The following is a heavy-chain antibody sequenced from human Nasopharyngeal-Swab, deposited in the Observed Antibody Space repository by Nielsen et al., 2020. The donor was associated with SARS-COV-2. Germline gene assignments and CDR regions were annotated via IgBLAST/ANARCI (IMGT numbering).Heavy chain of an antibody. V-gene: IGHV3-30-3*01. CDR3: ARDRTRTARKVYWYFDL. CDR2: ISYDGSNK. J-gene: IGHJ2*01. D-gene: IGHD5-18*01. Sequence: WIRQPPGKGLEWVAVISYDGSNKYYADSVKGRFTISRDNSKNTLYLQMNSLRAEDTVVYYCARDRTRTARKVYWYFDLWGRGTLVTVSS.